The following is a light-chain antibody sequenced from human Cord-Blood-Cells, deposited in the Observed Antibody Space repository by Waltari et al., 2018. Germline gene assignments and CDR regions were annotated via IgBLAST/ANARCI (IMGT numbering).Light chain of an antibody. V-gene: IGLV2-14*01. Sequence: QSALTQPASVSGSPGQSITISCTGTSSDVGGYNYVSWYQQHPGKAPKLMIYDVSKRPSGVSNRFSGSTSGNPASLTISVLQAEDEADYYCSSYTSSSTWVFGGGTKLPVL. CDR2: DVS. J-gene: IGLJ3*02. CDR3: SSYTSSSTWV. CDR1: SSDVGGYNY.